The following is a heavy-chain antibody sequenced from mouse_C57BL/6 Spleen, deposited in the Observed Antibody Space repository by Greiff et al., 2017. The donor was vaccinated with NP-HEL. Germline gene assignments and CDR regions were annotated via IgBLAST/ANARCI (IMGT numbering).Heavy chain of an antibody. Sequence: LVESGPELVKPGASVKISCKASGYSFTSYYIHWVKQRPGQGLEWIGWIYPGSGNTKYNEKFKGKATLTADTSSSTAYMQLSSLTSEDSAVYYCARYDYDVYAMDYWGQGTSVTVSS. D-gene: IGHD2-4*01. J-gene: IGHJ4*01. CDR3: ARYDYDVYAMDY. CDR1: GYSFTSYY. CDR2: IYPGSGNT. V-gene: IGHV1-66*01.